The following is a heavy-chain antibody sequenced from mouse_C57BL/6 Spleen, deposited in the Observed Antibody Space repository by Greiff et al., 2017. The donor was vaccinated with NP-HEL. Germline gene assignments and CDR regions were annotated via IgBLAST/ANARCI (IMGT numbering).Heavy chain of an antibody. D-gene: IGHD1-1*01. CDR3: ARSCYYYGSSYPYYFDY. CDR1: GYTFTDYN. V-gene: IGHV1-18*01. Sequence: VQLQQSGPELVKPGASVKIPCKASGYTFTDYNMDWVKQSHGKSLEWIGDINPNNGGTIYNQKFKGKATLTVDKSSSTAYMELRSLTSEDTAVYYCARSCYYYGSSYPYYFDYWGQGTTLTVSS. CDR2: INPNNGGT. J-gene: IGHJ2*01.